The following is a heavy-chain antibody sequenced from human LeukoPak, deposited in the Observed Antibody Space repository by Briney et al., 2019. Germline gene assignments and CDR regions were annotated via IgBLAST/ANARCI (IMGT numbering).Heavy chain of an antibody. V-gene: IGHV4-61*02. J-gene: IGHJ6*03. CDR2: IYTSGST. CDR1: GGSISSGSYY. CDR3: ASGPYYYYYMDV. Sequence: SETLSLTCTVSGGSISSGSYYWSWIRQPAGKGLEWIGRIYTSGSTNYNPSLKSRVTISVDTSKNQFSLKLSSVTAADTAVYYCASGPYYYYYMDVWGKGTTVTVSS.